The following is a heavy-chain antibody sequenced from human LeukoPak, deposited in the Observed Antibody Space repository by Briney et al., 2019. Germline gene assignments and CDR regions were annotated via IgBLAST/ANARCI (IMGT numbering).Heavy chain of an antibody. J-gene: IGHJ4*02. V-gene: IGHV3-23*01. CDR1: RFTFSSFA. CDR3: AKRGSTTYHFDS. D-gene: IGHD2-2*01. Sequence: PGGSLRLSCAASRFTFSSFAIRWVRQAPGKGLEWVSSISGNGVGTYYADSVKGRFTISRDNSKNSLNLQMNSLRVEDTAVYYCAKRGSTTYHFDSWGQGTLVTVSS. CDR2: ISGNGVGT.